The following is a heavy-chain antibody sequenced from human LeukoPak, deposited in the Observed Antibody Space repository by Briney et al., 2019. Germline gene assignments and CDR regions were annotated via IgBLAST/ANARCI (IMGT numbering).Heavy chain of an antibody. CDR1: GFTFSNAW. CDR2: IKSKTDGGTT. J-gene: IGHJ3*01. D-gene: IGHD3-10*01. V-gene: IGHV3-15*01. Sequence: GGSLRLSCAASGFTFSNAWMSWVRQAPGKGLEWVGRIKSKTDGGTTDYAAPVKGRFTISRDDSKNTLYLQMNSLKTEDTAVYYCTRITMVRGAALIGWGQGTMVTVSS. CDR3: TRITMVRGAALIG.